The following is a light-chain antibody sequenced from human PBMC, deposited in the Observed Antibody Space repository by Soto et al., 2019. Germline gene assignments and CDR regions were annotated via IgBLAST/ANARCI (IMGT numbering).Light chain of an antibody. CDR3: QQSYSTLIT. V-gene: IGKV1-39*01. J-gene: IGKJ5*01. Sequence: DIQMTQSPSSLSSSVGDIFTITCQASQNINNYLNWYQQKPGRAPKLLIYDASNLEAGVPSRFSGSGSGTDFTLTISSLQPEDFATYYCQQSYSTLITFGQGTRLEIK. CDR1: QNINNY. CDR2: DAS.